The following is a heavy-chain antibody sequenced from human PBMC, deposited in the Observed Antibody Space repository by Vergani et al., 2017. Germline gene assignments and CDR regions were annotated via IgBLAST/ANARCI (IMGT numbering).Heavy chain of an antibody. CDR1: GDSIISRSYY. D-gene: IGHD3-16*01. CDR2: IYNSGNG. V-gene: IGHV4-39*01. CDR3: ASGKYYSDSTSHFRGRYFDV. Sequence: QMQLQESGPGLVKASETLSLTCTVSGDSIISRSYYWGWIRQPPGKGLEWIGSIYNSGNGDSSSSLKSRVTISADTSKNQFSLRLTSVTAADTAVDYCASGKYYSDSTSHFRGRYFDVWGRGTRVTVPS. J-gene: IGHJ2*01.